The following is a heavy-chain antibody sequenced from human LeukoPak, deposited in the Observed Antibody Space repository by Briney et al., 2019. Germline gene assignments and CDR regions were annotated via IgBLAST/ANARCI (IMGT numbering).Heavy chain of an antibody. J-gene: IGHJ4*02. CDR1: GDSISSYY. V-gene: IGHV4-4*09. CDR2: IHTNGRT. CDR3: TRRAPTSYGHYLDS. Sequence: SETLSLTCTVSGDSISSYYWSWIRQTPGKGLEWIGYIHTNGRTNYSPSLTSRVTMSVDSSKNQLSLMLSSVTAADTAVYYCTRRAPTSYGHYLDSWGQGTLVTVSS. D-gene: IGHD3-10*01.